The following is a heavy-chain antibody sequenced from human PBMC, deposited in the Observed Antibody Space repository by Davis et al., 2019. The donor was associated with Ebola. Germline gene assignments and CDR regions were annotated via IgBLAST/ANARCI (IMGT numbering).Heavy chain of an antibody. CDR2: ISSSSSYI. Sequence: GESLKISCAASGFTFSSYSMNWVRQAPGKGLEWVSSISSSSSYIYYADSVKGRFTISRDNAKNSLYLQMNSLRAEDTAVYYCAREGIYLSGWYAYYYYGMDVWGQGTTATVSS. V-gene: IGHV3-21*01. J-gene: IGHJ6*02. CDR3: AREGIYLSGWYAYYYYGMDV. CDR1: GFTFSSYS. D-gene: IGHD6-19*01.